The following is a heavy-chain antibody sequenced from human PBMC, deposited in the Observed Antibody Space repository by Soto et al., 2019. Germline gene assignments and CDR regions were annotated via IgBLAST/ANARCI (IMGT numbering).Heavy chain of an antibody. Sequence: QVQLVQSGAEVKKPGASVKVSCKASGYTLTTFFMHWVRQAPGQGLVWMGVINPGYPAGRSTTYAKKFQGRVTLTTDTSTSTVYMELSRLRSDDTAVYYCAREAIVAGATTGMDVWGQGTTVTVSS. D-gene: IGHD1-26*01. CDR1: GYTLTTFF. CDR3: AREAIVAGATTGMDV. CDR2: INPGYPAGRST. V-gene: IGHV1-46*01. J-gene: IGHJ6*02.